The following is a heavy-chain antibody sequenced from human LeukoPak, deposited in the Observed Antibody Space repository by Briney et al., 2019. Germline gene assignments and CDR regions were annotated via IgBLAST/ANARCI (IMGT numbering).Heavy chain of an antibody. CDR1: GGTFSSYA. D-gene: IGHD3-22*01. Sequence: GSSVKVSCKASGGTFSSYAISWVRQAPGQGLEWMGWINPNSGGTNYAQKFQGRVTMTRDTSISTAYMELSRLRSDDTAVYYCARDLIYYYDSSGYSHDAFDIWGQGTMVTVSS. V-gene: IGHV1-2*02. CDR2: INPNSGGT. CDR3: ARDLIYYYDSSGYSHDAFDI. J-gene: IGHJ3*02.